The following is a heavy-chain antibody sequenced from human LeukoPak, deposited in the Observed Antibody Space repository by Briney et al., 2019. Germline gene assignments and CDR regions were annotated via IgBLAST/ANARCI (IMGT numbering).Heavy chain of an antibody. V-gene: IGHV3-74*03. D-gene: IGHD6-25*01. CDR3: GRDQNYQLRL. J-gene: IGHJ4*02. CDR1: GFPFGKSR. CDR2: IHNDGSGT. Sequence: PGGSLRLSCAASGFPFGKSRRPWVPHAPGKGLVWISRIHNDGSGTTYADPVKDRVTISTDNPTNKVVLQMKSLRAEDTATYYCGRDQNYQLRLWGEGTLVTVSS.